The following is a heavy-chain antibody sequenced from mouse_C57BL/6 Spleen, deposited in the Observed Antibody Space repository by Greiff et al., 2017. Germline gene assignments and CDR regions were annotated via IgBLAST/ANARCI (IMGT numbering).Heavy chain of an antibody. J-gene: IGHJ2*01. V-gene: IGHV14-1*01. CDR2: IDPEDGDT. Sequence: VQLQQSGAELVRPGASVKLSCTASGFNIKDYYMHWVQQRPEQGLEWIGRIDPEDGDTEYAAKFQGKATMTVDTSSNTAYLQLSSLTSEDTAVYYCTTYNYGSSYAYWGQGTPLTVSS. D-gene: IGHD1-1*01. CDR3: TTYNYGSSYAY. CDR1: GFNIKDYY.